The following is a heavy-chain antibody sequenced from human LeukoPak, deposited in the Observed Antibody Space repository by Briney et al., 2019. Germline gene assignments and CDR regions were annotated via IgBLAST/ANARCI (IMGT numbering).Heavy chain of an antibody. D-gene: IGHD1-14*01. CDR2: IYYTGIT. CDR3: ARALGTITSKFDY. J-gene: IGHJ4*02. V-gene: IGHV4-59*01. Sequence: SETLSLTCTVSGGSLSRYYWSWIRQPPGRGLEWIGYIYYTGITNYNPSLKSRVTISVDTSKNHFSLKLSSVTAADTAVYYCARALGTITSKFDYWGQGALVTVSS. CDR1: GGSLSRYY.